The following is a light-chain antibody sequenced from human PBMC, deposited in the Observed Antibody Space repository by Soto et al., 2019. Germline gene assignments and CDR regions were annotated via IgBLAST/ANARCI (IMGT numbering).Light chain of an antibody. CDR1: QTISSW. V-gene: IGKV1-5*03. Sequence: DIQMTQSPSTLSGSVGDRVTITCRASQTISSWLAWYQQKPEKAPKLLIYKASTLKSGVPSWFSGRGSGTEFPLTISSLHPDDFATYYWQHYNSYSEAFGQGTKVDIK. CDR3: QHYNSYSEA. CDR2: KAS. J-gene: IGKJ1*01.